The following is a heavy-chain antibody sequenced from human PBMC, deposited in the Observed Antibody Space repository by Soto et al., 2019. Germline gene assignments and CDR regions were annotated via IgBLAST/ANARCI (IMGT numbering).Heavy chain of an antibody. D-gene: IGHD1-1*01. Sequence: LRLSCALSGFDSSYYWIQWFRQSPGKGLEWVSRIDPDGTTTNYADSVKGRFSVSRDNAKKTIYLQMNSLTADDTALYYCARGPRPSSAGTGAYWGQGTLVTVSS. V-gene: IGHV3-74*01. CDR2: IDPDGTTT. CDR1: GFDSSYYW. CDR3: ARGPRPSSAGTGAY. J-gene: IGHJ1*01.